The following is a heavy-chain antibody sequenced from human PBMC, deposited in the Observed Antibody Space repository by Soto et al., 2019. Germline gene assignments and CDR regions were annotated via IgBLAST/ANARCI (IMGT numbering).Heavy chain of an antibody. V-gene: IGHV4-34*01. CDR2: INRSGST. J-gene: IGHJ5*02. CDR1: GGSFPGYY. Sequence: QVQLQQCGAGLLKPSETLSLTCAVYGGSFPGYYWSWIRQPPGKGLEWIGEINRSGSTNYNSSLKSRVTISVDTSKNQFSLKLRSMTAADTAVYYCARRTVGASPNWFDPWGQGTLVTVSS. D-gene: IGHD1-26*01. CDR3: ARRTVGASPNWFDP.